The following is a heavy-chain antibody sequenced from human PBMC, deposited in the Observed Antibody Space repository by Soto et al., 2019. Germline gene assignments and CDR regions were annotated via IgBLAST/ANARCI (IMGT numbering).Heavy chain of an antibody. CDR1: GGSISSNIYY. V-gene: IGHV4-31*03. CDR3: ASWAGGYSGYVDS. CDR2: IFYSGSP. J-gene: IGHJ4*02. Sequence: VQLQESGPGLVKPSQTLSLTCTVSGGSISSNIYYWSWIRQHPGKGLEWIGYIFYSGSPDYNPSLKSRVTMSVDTSKNQRSLKLSSVTAADTAVYYCASWAGGYSGYVDSWGQGTLVTVSS. D-gene: IGHD5-12*01.